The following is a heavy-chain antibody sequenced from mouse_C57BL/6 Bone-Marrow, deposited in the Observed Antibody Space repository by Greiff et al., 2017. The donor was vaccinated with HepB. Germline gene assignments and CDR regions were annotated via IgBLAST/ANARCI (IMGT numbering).Heavy chain of an antibody. CDR3: ARKGYYSNYEDAMDY. CDR1: GYAFTNYL. D-gene: IGHD2-5*01. V-gene: IGHV1-54*01. J-gene: IGHJ4*01. CDR2: INPGSGGT. Sequence: VQLQESGAELVRPGPSVKVSCKASGYAFTNYLIEWVKQRPGQGLEWIGVINPGSGGTNYNEKFKGKATLTADKSSTTAYMQLSSLTSEDSAVYFCARKGYYSNYEDAMDYWGQGTSVTVSS.